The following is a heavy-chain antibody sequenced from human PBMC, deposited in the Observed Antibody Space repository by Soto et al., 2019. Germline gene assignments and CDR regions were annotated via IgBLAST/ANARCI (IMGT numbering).Heavy chain of an antibody. CDR2: INHSGST. V-gene: IGHV4-34*01. CDR3: ARGVITFGGVTIGIDY. Sequence: QVQLQQWGAGLLKPSETLSLTCAVYGGSFSGYYWSWIRQPPGKGLEWIGEINHSGSTNYNPSLKSRVTISVDTSKNQFSLKLSSVTAADTAVYYCARGVITFGGVTIGIDYWGQGTLVTVSS. D-gene: IGHD3-16*01. J-gene: IGHJ4*02. CDR1: GGSFSGYY.